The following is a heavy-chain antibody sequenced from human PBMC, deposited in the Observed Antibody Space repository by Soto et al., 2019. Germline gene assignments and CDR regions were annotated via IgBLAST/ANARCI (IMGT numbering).Heavy chain of an antibody. CDR1: GYTFTNYA. J-gene: IGHJ4*02. CDR3: ARLNERMGGYSYGLYFDY. V-gene: IGHV1-69*13. Sequence: SVKVSCKTSGYTFTNYAIAWVRQAPGQGLEWMGGIIPIFGTANYAQKFQGRVTITADESTSTAYMELSSLRSEDTAVYYCARLNERMGGYSYGLYFDYWGQGTLVTVSS. CDR2: IIPIFGTA. D-gene: IGHD5-18*01.